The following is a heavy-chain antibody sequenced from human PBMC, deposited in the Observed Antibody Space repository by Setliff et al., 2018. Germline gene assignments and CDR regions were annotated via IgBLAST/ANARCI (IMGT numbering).Heavy chain of an antibody. CDR3: AKEVTATPDI. CDR2: IRYDGSNK. D-gene: IGHD5-12*01. CDR1: ESTFNIYS. Sequence: PGGSLRLSCETSESTFNIYSMHWVRQAPGKGLEWVAFIRYDGSNKYYADSVKGRFTISRDNSKNTLYLQMNSLRAEDTAVYYCAKEVTATPDIWGQGTMVTVS. V-gene: IGHV3-30*02. J-gene: IGHJ3*02.